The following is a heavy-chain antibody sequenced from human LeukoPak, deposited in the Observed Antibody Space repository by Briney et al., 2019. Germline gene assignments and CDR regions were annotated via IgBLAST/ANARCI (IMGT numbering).Heavy chain of an antibody. D-gene: IGHD3-16*02. CDR1: GYTFTSYG. J-gene: IGHJ4*02. CDR2: ISAYNGNT. V-gene: IGHV1-18*01. Sequence: ASVKVSCKASGYTFTSYGISWVRQAPGRGLEWMGWISAYNGNTNYAQKLQGRVTMTTDTSTSTAYMELRSLRSDDTAVYYCARRITFGGVIVPFDYWGQGTLVTVSS. CDR3: ARRITFGGVIVPFDY.